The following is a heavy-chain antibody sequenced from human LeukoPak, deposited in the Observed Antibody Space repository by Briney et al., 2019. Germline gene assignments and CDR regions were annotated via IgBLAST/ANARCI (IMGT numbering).Heavy chain of an antibody. Sequence: GGSLRLSCAASGFTVSSNYMSWVRQAPGKGLEWVSVIYSGGSTYYADSVKGRFTISRDNSKNTLCLQMNSLRAEDTAVYYCARSRAYSGSYFNALDYWGQGTLVTVSS. V-gene: IGHV3-53*01. J-gene: IGHJ4*02. CDR3: ARSRAYSGSYFNALDY. CDR1: GFTVSSNY. CDR2: IYSGGST. D-gene: IGHD1-26*01.